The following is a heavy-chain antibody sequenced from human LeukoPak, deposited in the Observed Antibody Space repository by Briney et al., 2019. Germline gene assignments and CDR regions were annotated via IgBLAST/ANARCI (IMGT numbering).Heavy chain of an antibody. Sequence: SETLSLTCTVSGSSISSSSYYWGWIRQPPGKGLEWIGSIYYSGSTYYNPSLKSRVTISVDTSKNQFSLKLSSVTAADTAVYYCARERRQQLVIAIGSRNWFDPWGQGTLVTVSS. CDR1: GSSISSSSYY. J-gene: IGHJ5*02. V-gene: IGHV4-39*07. D-gene: IGHD6-13*01. CDR2: IYYSGST. CDR3: ARERRQQLVIAIGSRNWFDP.